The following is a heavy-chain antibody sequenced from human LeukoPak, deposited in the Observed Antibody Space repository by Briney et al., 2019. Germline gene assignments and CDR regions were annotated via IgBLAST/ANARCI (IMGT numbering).Heavy chain of an antibody. D-gene: IGHD2-2*02. J-gene: IGHJ4*02. CDR2: IGSSSSYI. Sequence: GGSLRLSCAASGFTFSSYSMNWVRQAPGKGLEWVSSIGSSSSYIYYADSVKGRFTISRDNAKNSLYLQMNSLRAEDTAVYYCARDYSRYCSSTSCYKGGYYFDYWGQGTLVTVSS. CDR1: GFTFSSYS. V-gene: IGHV3-21*01. CDR3: ARDYSRYCSSTSCYKGGYYFDY.